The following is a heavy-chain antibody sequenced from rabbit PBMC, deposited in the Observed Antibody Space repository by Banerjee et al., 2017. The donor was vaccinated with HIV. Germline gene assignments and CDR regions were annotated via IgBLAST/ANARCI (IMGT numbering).Heavy chain of an antibody. CDR2: INTSSGNT. Sequence: QQQLEESGGGLFQPGGSLALTCKASGFSFSNKYVMCWVRQAPGKGLEWIACINTSSGNTVYASWAKGRFTISKTSSTTVTLQMTSLTAADTASYFCARDLAWVIGWNFNLWGPGTLVTVS. CDR1: GFSFSNKYV. CDR3: ARDLAWVIGWNFNL. V-gene: IGHV1S45*01. J-gene: IGHJ4*01. D-gene: IGHD1-1*01.